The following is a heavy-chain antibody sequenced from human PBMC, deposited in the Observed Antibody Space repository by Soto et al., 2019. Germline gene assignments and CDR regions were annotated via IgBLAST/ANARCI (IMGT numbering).Heavy chain of an antibody. CDR1: GGSISSSSYF. Sequence: SETLSLTCSVSGGSISSSSYFWGWIRQPPGKGLEWIGSIYYSGSTYYNPSLKSRVTVSVDTSKNQFSLKLRSVPAPAPAVYYCARHPSDFWFDPWGQGTLVTVSS. CDR3: ARHPSDFWFDP. J-gene: IGHJ5*02. CDR2: IYYSGST. D-gene: IGHD2-21*02. V-gene: IGHV4-39*01.